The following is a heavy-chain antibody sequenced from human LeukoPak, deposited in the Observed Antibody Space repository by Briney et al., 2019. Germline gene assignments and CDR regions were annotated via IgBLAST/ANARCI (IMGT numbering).Heavy chain of an antibody. D-gene: IGHD3-22*01. J-gene: IGHJ4*02. CDR3: AKAEFYYDSSGYTYYFDY. CDR1: GFTFSSYG. CDR2: ISYDGSNK. Sequence: GGSLRLSCAASGFTFSSYGMHWVRQAPGKGLEWVAVISYDGSNKYYADSVKGRFTISRDNSKNTLYLQMNSLRAEDTAVYYCAKAEFYYDSSGYTYYFDYWGQGTLVTVSS. V-gene: IGHV3-30*18.